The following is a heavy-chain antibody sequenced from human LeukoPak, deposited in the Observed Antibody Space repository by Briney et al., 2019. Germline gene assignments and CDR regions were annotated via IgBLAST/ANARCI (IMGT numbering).Heavy chain of an antibody. CDR3: ARSLRVSGDFDY. J-gene: IGHJ4*02. D-gene: IGHD2-8*01. Sequence: SVKVSCKFSTGAFDNYAVNWVRQAPGQGLEWMGAIIPIFETTNHAPKFQGRITITADGSTGTAYMDLSSLRSEDTAIYYCARSLRVSGDFDYWGQGTQVIAS. CDR1: TGAFDNYA. V-gene: IGHV1-69*13. CDR2: IIPIFETT.